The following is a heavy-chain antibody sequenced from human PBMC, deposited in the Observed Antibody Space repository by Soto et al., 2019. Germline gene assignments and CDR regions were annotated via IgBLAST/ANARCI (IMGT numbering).Heavy chain of an antibody. CDR3: LRDRRQSWDAGGYYYAMD. CDR1: AGSISSGNYY. CDR2: ILSSGGT. V-gene: IGHV4-31*03. Sequence: PSETQSLTSHLAAGSISSGNYYSSSIRQHPGKDLEWLWHILSSGGTYYNPSLPSGVDMSLDTSNMQFSLRVNSVTAAQKALYYCLRDRRQSWDAGGYYYAMD. D-gene: IGHD6-13*01. J-gene: IGHJ6*01.